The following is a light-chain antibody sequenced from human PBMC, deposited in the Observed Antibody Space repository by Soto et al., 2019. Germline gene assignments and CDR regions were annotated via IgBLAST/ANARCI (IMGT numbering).Light chain of an antibody. CDR1: SSNIGSNT. CDR2: SNN. Sequence: QSVLTQPPSASGTPGQRVTISGSGSSSNIGSNTVNGYQQLPGTAPKLLIYSNNQRPSGVPDRFSGSKSGTSASLAISGLQSEDEADYYCAAWDDSLNGWVFGGGTKLTVL. J-gene: IGLJ3*02. CDR3: AAWDDSLNGWV. V-gene: IGLV1-44*01.